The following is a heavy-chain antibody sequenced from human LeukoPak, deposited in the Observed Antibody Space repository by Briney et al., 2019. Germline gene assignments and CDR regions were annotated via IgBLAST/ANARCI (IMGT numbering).Heavy chain of an antibody. J-gene: IGHJ4*02. Sequence: PSETLSLTCTVSGYSISSGYYWGWIRQPPGKGLEWIGSIFHSGDTYYNPSLKSRVTISLDTSKNQFSLKLSSVTAADTAVYYCARGAPAFYYDGSGYYTLFDYWGQGTLVTVSS. CDR1: GYSISSGYY. CDR2: IFHSGDT. D-gene: IGHD3-22*01. CDR3: ARGAPAFYYDGSGYYTLFDY. V-gene: IGHV4-38-2*02.